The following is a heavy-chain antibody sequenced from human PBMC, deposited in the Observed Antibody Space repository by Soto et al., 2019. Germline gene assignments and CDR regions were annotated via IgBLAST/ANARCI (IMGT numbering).Heavy chain of an antibody. Sequence: EVQVLESGGGLLQPGGSLRLSCVASGFTFNAHAMTWVRQGPGMGLEWTSSISADGETTYYADSVKGRLTVSRDNYNTPLSLQMDSLRVEDAATYYCVKDWTGGKCPCMDVWGQGTTVTVSS. V-gene: IGHV3-23*01. J-gene: IGHJ6*02. CDR2: ISADGETT. D-gene: IGHD2-8*02. CDR1: GFTFNAHA. CDR3: VKDWTGGKCPCMDV.